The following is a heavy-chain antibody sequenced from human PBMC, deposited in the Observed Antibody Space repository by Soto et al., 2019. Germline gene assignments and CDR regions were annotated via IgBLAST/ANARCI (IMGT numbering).Heavy chain of an antibody. J-gene: IGHJ6*02. CDR1: GYTFTSYG. CDR3: ARGRSSTSCYGYYYYYGMDV. CDR2: ISAYNGNT. V-gene: IGHV1-18*01. Sequence: ASVKVSCKASGYTFTSYGISWVRQAPGQGLEWMGWISAYNGNTNYAQKLQGRVTMTTGTSTSTAYMELRSLRSDDTAVYYCARGRSSTSCYGYYYYYGMDVWGQGTTVTVSS. D-gene: IGHD2-2*01.